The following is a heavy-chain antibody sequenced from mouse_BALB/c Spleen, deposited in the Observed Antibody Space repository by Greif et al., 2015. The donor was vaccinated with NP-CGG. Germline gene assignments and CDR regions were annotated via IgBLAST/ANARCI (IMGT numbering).Heavy chain of an antibody. D-gene: IGHD2-2*01. CDR1: GFNIKEKY. CDR3: ASYVYGYYFDY. Sequence: VQLQQPGTELVKPGASVKLSCTASGFNIKEKYMHWVKERPEQGLEWIGRIVPANGNTKYDPNFQGKATITADTSSNTAYLQLSILTSEYTAVYYCASYVYGYYFDYWGRCTTLTVSS. J-gene: IGHJ2*01. V-gene: IGHV14-3*02. CDR2: IVPANGNT.